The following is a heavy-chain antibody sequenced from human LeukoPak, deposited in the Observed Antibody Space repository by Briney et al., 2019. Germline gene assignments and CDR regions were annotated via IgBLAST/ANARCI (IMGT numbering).Heavy chain of an antibody. V-gene: IGHV3-23*01. Sequence: GGSLRLSCAASGFIFSSYAMSWVRQAPGKGLEWVSAIRDNGSSTHYADSVEGRFTTSRDNSKNTLFLQMNSLRAEDTAIYYCAKYGPQDSGSSHFDYWGQGALVTVSS. CDR3: AKYGPQDSGSSHFDY. CDR1: GFIFSSYA. CDR2: IRDNGSST. J-gene: IGHJ4*02. D-gene: IGHD1-26*01.